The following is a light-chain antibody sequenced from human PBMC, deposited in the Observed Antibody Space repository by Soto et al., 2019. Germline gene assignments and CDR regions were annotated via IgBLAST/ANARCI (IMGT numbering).Light chain of an antibody. Sequence: QAVVTQEPSLTVSPGGTVTLTCGSSTGVVTSGHYPYWFQQKPGQAPRTLIYDTSNKHSWTPARFSGSLLGGKAALTLSGAQPEDEAEYYCLLSYSGARGVFGGGTQLTVL. CDR2: DTS. V-gene: IGLV7-46*01. J-gene: IGLJ2*01. CDR1: TGVVTSGHY. CDR3: LLSYSGARGV.